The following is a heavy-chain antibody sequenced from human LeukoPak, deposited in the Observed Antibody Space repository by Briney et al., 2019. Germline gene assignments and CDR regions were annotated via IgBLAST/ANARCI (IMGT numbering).Heavy chain of an antibody. CDR1: GGSISSGLYS. D-gene: IGHD3-3*01. J-gene: IGHJ4*02. V-gene: IGHV4-61*01. CDR3: AGGGFWSGYPYDY. Sequence: PSETLSLTCDVSGGSISSGLYSWSWIRQPPGKGLEWIGYIYYSGSTNYNPSLKSRVTISVDTSKNQFSLKLSSVTAADTAVYYCAGGGFWSGYPYDYWGQGTLVTVSS. CDR2: IYYSGST.